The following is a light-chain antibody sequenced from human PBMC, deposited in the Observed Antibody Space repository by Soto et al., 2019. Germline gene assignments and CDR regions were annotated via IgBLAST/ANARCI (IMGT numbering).Light chain of an antibody. J-gene: IGKJ5*01. CDR1: QSFRGL. Sequence: EGVLTQFPASLSLSPGERATLSCRASQSFRGLLAWSQQKPGQAPRLLIYDAYNRATGIPPRFSGSGSGTDFTLTISSLEPEDSAVYYCQQRHMWPITFGQGTRLEIK. CDR2: DAY. V-gene: IGKV3-11*01. CDR3: QQRHMWPIT.